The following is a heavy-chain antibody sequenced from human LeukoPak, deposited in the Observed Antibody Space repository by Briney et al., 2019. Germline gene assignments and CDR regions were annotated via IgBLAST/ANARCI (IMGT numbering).Heavy chain of an antibody. J-gene: IGHJ4*02. CDR1: GVTFSSYS. CDR2: ISSSSSYI. CDR3: ARPEYCSSTSCSGPADY. D-gene: IGHD2-2*01. Sequence: GGSLRLSCAASGVTFSSYSMNWVRHAPGKGLEWVSSISSSSSYIYYADSVKGRFTISRDNAKNSLYLQMNSLRAEDTAVYYCARPEYCSSTSCSGPADYWGQGTLVTVSS. V-gene: IGHV3-21*01.